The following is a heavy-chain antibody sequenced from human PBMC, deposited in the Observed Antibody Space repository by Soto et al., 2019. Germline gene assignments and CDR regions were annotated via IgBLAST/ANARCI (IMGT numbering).Heavy chain of an antibody. CDR2: ISSSSSYI. CDR3: ASVYYDFWSGYSPPDY. D-gene: IGHD3-3*01. J-gene: IGHJ4*02. V-gene: IGHV3-21*01. CDR1: GFTFSSYS. Sequence: PGGSLRLSCAASGFTFSSYSMNWVRQAPGKGLEWVSSISSSSSYIYYADSVKGRFTISRDNAKNSLYLQMNSLRAEDTAVYYCASVYYDFWSGYSPPDYWGQGTLVTVSS.